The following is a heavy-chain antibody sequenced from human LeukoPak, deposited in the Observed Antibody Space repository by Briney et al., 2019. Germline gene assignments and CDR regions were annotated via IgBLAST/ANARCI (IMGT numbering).Heavy chain of an antibody. V-gene: IGHV4-39*07. CDR2: IYYSGST. J-gene: IGHJ6*03. CDR3: ARVRYQLYYYYYYYMDV. D-gene: IGHD2-2*01. Sequence: PSETLSLTCTVSGGSISSSSYYWGWLRQPPGTGLEWIGSIYYSGSTYYNPSLKSRVTISVDTSKNQFSLKLSSVTAADTAVYYCARVRYQLYYYYYYYMDVWAKGPRSPSP. CDR1: GGSISSSSYY.